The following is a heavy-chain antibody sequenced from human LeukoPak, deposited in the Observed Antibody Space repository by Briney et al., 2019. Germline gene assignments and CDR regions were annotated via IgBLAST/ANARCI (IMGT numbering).Heavy chain of an antibody. CDR3: ARSGDYYDSSGYYPLGY. J-gene: IGHJ4*02. Sequence: SETLSLTCTVSGSSISSGSYYWSWIRQPAGKGLEWIGRIYTSGSTNYNPSLKSRVTISVDTSKNQFSLKLSSVTAADTAVYYCARSGDYYDSSGYYPLGYWGQGTLVTVSS. D-gene: IGHD3-22*01. V-gene: IGHV4-61*02. CDR2: IYTSGST. CDR1: GSSISSGSYY.